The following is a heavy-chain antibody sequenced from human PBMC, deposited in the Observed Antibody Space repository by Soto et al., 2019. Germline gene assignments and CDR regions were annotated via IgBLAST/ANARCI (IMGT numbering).Heavy chain of an antibody. V-gene: IGHV1-18*01. CDR1: GYTFTNYG. D-gene: IGHD3-10*02. CDR3: ASVPSRYYYYGMDV. J-gene: IGHJ6*02. CDR2: ISADNDNT. Sequence: ASVKVSCKASGYTFTNYGISWLRQAPGEGLEWMGWISADNDNTNYAQNLQGRVSMTTDTSTSTAYMELSSLRSEDTAVYYCASVPSRYYYYGMDVWG.